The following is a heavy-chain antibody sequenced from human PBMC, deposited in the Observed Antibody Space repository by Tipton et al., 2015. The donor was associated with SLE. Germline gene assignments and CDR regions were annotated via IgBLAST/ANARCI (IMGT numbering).Heavy chain of an antibody. CDR1: GFTFSSYA. CDR3: AKGYGSGSGGYYYGMDV. J-gene: IGHJ6*02. V-gene: IGHV3-23*01. CDR2: ISGSGGST. Sequence: SLRLSCAASGFTFSSYAMSWVRQAPGKGLEWVSAISGSGGSTNYADSVKGRFTISRDNSKNTLYLQMNSLRAEDTVVYYCAKGYGSGSGGYYYGMDVWGQGATVTVSS. D-gene: IGHD3-10*01.